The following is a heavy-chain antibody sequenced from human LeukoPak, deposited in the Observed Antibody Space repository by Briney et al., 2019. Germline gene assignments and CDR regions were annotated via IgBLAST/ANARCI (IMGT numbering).Heavy chain of an antibody. J-gene: IGHJ4*02. D-gene: IGHD5-24*01. V-gene: IGHV3-66*02. CDR1: GFTVSSNY. CDR2: LYSGGST. CDR3: TREKERHFDS. Sequence: PGGSLRLSCAASGFTVSSNYMTWVRQAPGKGLEWVSVLYSGGSTYYADSVKGRFTISRDNSKNTLYPQMNSLRAEDTAVYYCTREKERHFDSWGQGTLVTVSS.